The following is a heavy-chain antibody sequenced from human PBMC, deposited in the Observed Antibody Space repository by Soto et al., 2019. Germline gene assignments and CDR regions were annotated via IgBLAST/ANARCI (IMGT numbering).Heavy chain of an antibody. CDR3: ARTSQRQQLITYYFDY. Sequence: ASVKVSCKASGGTFSSYAISWVRQAPGQGLEWMGGIIPIFGTANYAQKFQGRVTITADESTSTAYMELSSLRSEDTAVYYCARTSQRQQLITYYFDYWGQGTLVTVSS. CDR2: IIPIFGTA. CDR1: GGTFSSYA. V-gene: IGHV1-69*13. J-gene: IGHJ4*02. D-gene: IGHD6-13*01.